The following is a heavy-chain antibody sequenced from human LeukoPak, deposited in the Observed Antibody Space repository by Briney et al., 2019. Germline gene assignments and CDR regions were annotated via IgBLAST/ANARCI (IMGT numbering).Heavy chain of an antibody. V-gene: IGHV3-53*04. CDR2: IYSGGST. J-gene: IGHJ2*01. CDR3: ARERYDSSGYYYSKYWYFDL. Sequence: GGSLRLSCAASGFTVSSNYMSWGRQAPGKGLEWVSVIYSGGSTYYADSVKGRFTISRHNSKNTLYLQMNSLRAEDTAVYYCARERYDSSGYYYSKYWYFDLWGRGTLVTVSS. CDR1: GFTVSSNY. D-gene: IGHD3-22*01.